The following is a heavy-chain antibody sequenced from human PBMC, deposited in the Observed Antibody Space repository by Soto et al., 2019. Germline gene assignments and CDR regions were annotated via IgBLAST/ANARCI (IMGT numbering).Heavy chain of an antibody. CDR3: ARDLTPFGGGNDY. CDR2: IYYSGST. D-gene: IGHD3-16*01. CDR1: GGSISSGDYY. V-gene: IGHV4-30-4*01. J-gene: IGHJ4*02. Sequence: TLSLTCTVSGGSISSGDYYWSWIRQPPGKGLEWIGYIYYSGSTYYNPSLKSRVTISVDTSKNQFSLKLSSVTAADTAVYYCARDLTPFGGGNDYWGQGTLVTVSS.